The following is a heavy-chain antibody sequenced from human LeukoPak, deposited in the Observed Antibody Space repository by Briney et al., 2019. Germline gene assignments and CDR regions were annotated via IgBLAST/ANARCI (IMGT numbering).Heavy chain of an antibody. CDR3: ARHRLEGDTFDI. CDR1: GGSVSSNDYY. V-gene: IGHV4-39*01. Sequence: SEILSLTCTVSGGSVSSNDYYWGWIRQPPGKGLGWIGSIYYTGSTYYTPSLKSGVTISIDTSKNLFSLNLSSVTAADTAVYYCARHRLEGDTFDIWGQGAMVTVSS. J-gene: IGHJ3*02. CDR2: IYYTGST. D-gene: IGHD3-3*01.